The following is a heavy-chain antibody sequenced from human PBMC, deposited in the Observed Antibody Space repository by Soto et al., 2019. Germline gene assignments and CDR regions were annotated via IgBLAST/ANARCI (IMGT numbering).Heavy chain of an antibody. J-gene: IGHJ4*02. Sequence: PSETLSLTCTVSSGSISSADYYWSWIRQPPGKGLEWIGYIYYTGSAYYNQSLKNQVNMSVDTSKNQFSLKVTSVTAADTAVYYCARGAPVDLDYWGQGTLVTVSS. CDR3: ARGAPVDLDY. V-gene: IGHV4-30-4*01. CDR1: SGSISSADYY. CDR2: IYYTGSA.